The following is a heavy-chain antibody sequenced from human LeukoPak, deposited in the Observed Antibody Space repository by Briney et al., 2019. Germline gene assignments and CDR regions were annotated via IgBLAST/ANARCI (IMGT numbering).Heavy chain of an antibody. D-gene: IGHD5-18*01. CDR3: ARGGYSYGQASYYYGMDV. J-gene: IGHJ6*02. Sequence: GRSLRLSCAASGFTFSSYAIHWVRQAPGKGLEWVAVISYDGSNKYYADSVKGRFTISRDNSENTVYLQMNSLRPEDTAVYYCARGGYSYGQASYYYGMDVWGQGTTVTVSS. CDR2: ISYDGSNK. V-gene: IGHV3-30-3*01. CDR1: GFTFSSYA.